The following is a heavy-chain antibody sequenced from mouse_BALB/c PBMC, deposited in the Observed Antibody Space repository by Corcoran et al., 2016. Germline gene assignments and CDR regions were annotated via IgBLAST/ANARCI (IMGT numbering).Heavy chain of an antibody. V-gene: IGHV9-3-1*01. CDR1: GDTFTTNG. J-gene: IGHJ4*01. CDR3: AREPFAMDY. Sequence: QIQLVQSGPELTKPEETVKISCKASGDTFTTNGMNCVQQAPGKGLKWMGWINTYTGEPTYADDFKGRFAFSLATSASTAYLQINNLTNEDTATYFGAREPFAMDYWGQGTSVTVSS. CDR2: INTYTGEP.